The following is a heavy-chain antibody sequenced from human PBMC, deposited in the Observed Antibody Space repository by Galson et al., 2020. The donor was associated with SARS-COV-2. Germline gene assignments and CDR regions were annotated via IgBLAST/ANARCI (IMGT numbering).Heavy chain of an antibody. J-gene: IGHJ4*02. CDR3: ARDDYSSSSVDY. CDR2: IYYSGST. D-gene: IGHD6-6*01. CDR1: SSSYY. V-gene: IGHV4-39*07. Sequence: SSSYYWGWIRQPPGKGLEWIGSIYYSGSTYYNPSLKSRVTISVDTSKNQFSLKLSSVTAADTAVYYCARDDYSSSSVDYWGQGTLVTVSS.